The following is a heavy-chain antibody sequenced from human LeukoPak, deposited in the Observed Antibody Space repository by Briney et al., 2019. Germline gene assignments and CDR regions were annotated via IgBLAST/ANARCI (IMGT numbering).Heavy chain of an antibody. Sequence: GGSLRLSCAASGFTFSSYAMSWVRQAPGKGLEWVSAISGSGGSTYYADSVKGRFTISRDNAKNSLYLQMNSLRAEDTAVYYCAIFGVVFDFDYWGQGTLVTVSS. V-gene: IGHV3-23*01. CDR2: ISGSGGST. D-gene: IGHD3-3*01. CDR3: AIFGVVFDFDY. J-gene: IGHJ4*02. CDR1: GFTFSSYA.